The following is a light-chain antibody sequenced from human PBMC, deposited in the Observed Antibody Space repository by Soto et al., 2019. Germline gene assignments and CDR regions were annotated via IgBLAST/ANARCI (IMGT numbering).Light chain of an antibody. CDR2: EVS. V-gene: IGLV2-18*02. CDR3: SSYTGSSTYF. Sequence: QSVLTQPPSVSGSPGQSVTISCTGTSSEVGSYNRVSWYQQPPGTAPKLMIYEVSNRPSGVPDRFSGSKSGNTASLTISGLQAEDAADYYCSSYTGSSTYFFGTGTRVTVL. CDR1: SSEVGSYNR. J-gene: IGLJ1*01.